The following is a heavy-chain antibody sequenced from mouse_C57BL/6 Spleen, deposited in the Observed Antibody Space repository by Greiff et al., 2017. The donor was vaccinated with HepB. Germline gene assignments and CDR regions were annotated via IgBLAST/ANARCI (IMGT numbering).Heavy chain of an antibody. V-gene: IGHV5-17*01. CDR3: AREGGYDWYFDV. J-gene: IGHJ1*03. CDR1: GFTFSDYG. Sequence: DVHLVESGGGLVKPGGSLKLSCAASGFTFSDYGMHWVRQAPEKGLEWVAYISSGSSTIYYADTVKGRFTISRDNAKNTLFLQMTSLRSEDTAMYYCAREGGYDWYFDVWGTGTTVTVSS. CDR2: ISSGSSTI. D-gene: IGHD2-2*01.